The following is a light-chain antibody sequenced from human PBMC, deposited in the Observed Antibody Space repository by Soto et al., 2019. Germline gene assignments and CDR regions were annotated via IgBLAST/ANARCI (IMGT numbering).Light chain of an antibody. Sequence: DIQMTQSPSSLSASVGDRVTITCRASQSISSYLNWYQQKPGKAPKLLIYAASSLPSGVPSRFSGSGSGTDFTLTISSLQPEDFATYYCQQSYSTPLTFGGGNKVEIK. CDR3: QQSYSTPLT. CDR2: AAS. V-gene: IGKV1-39*01. J-gene: IGKJ4*01. CDR1: QSISSY.